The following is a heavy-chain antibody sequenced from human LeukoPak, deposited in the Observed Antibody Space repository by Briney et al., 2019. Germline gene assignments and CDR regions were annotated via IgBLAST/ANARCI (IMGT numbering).Heavy chain of an antibody. CDR3: AKAYGSGWAPFDY. CDR1: GFTLSSYA. D-gene: IGHD6-19*01. CDR2: ISGSGGST. J-gene: IGHJ4*02. Sequence: GGSLRLSCAASGFTLSSYAMSWVRQAPGRGLEWVSTISGSGGSTDYADSVKGRFTISRDNSKNALYLQMNSLRAEDTAVYYCAKAYGSGWAPFDYWGQGTLVTVS. V-gene: IGHV3-23*01.